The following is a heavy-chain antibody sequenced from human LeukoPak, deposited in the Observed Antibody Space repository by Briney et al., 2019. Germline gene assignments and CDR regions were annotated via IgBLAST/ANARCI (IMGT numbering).Heavy chain of an antibody. J-gene: IGHJ4*02. CDR2: ITYSGST. D-gene: IGHD3-10*01. CDR3: ARLGGSGNYWNFDY. Sequence: KPSETLSLTCTVSGGSISSYYWNWIRQPPGKGLEWIGYITYSGSTNYNSSLKSRVTISVDTSKNQLSLKLSSVTAADTAVYYCARLGGSGNYWNFDYWGQGTLVTVSS. CDR1: GGSISSYY. V-gene: IGHV4-59*01.